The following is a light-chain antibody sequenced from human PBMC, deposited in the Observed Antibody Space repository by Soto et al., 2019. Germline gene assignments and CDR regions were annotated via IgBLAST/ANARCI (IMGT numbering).Light chain of an antibody. V-gene: IGKV1-9*01. CDR3: QQLNIYPLT. J-gene: IGKJ4*01. CDR2: AAS. CDR1: QGISTY. Sequence: DIQLTQSPSFLSASVGDSVTITCRASQGISTYLAWYQRKPGKAPKLLIYAASTLQSGVPSRFSGSGSGTEFTLTISSLQPEDFATYYCQQLNIYPLTFGGGTKVEIK.